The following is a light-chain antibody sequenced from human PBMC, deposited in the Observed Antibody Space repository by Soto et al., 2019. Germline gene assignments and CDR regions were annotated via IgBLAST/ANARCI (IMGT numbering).Light chain of an antibody. CDR1: SSDVGGYNY. Sequence: QSVLTQPRSVSGSPGQSVTISCTGTSSDVGGYNYVSWYQQYPGKAPKLIIYDVSGRPSGVPDRFSGSKSGNTASLTISGLQAEDEADYYGCSYAGIHVVFGGGTKLTVL. CDR2: DVS. V-gene: IGLV2-11*01. J-gene: IGLJ2*01. CDR3: CSYAGIHVV.